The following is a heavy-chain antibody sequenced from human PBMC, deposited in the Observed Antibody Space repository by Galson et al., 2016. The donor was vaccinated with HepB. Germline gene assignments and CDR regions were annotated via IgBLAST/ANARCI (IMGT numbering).Heavy chain of an antibody. CDR3: AKTTHDLLYWSNFDY. V-gene: IGHV3-23*01. Sequence: SLRLSCAASGFTFSSYAMSWVRQAPGKGLEWVSGISGSGGSTYYADSVKGRFTISRDNSKNTLYLQMNSLRAEDTAVYYCAKTTHDLLYWSNFDYWGQGTLVTVSS. D-gene: IGHD3-16*01. CDR1: GFTFSSYA. CDR2: ISGSGGST. J-gene: IGHJ4*02.